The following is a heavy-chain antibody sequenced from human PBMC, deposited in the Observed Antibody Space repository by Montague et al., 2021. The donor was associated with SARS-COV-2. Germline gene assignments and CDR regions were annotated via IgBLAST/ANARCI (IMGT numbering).Heavy chain of an antibody. V-gene: IGHV2-5*05. J-gene: IGHJ4*02. Sequence: PELLKPTQTLTLACTFSGFSLNTPEVAVGWIRQPPGKALEWLALIYGGDEKRYGPSLQSRLTITRDTSKSQVVLTMTNMDPVDTATYFCAHRFAGFFDYWGQGILVTVSS. CDR3: AHRFAGFFDY. CDR1: GFSLNTPEVA. CDR2: IYGGDEK.